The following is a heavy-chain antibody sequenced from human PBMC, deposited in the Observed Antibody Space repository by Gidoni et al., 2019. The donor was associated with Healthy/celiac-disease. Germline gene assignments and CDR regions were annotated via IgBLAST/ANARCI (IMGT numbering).Heavy chain of an antibody. V-gene: IGHV3-48*02. CDR1: GFTFSSYS. CDR2: ISSSSSTI. CDR3: AREYYDFWSGYNYYYYGMDV. J-gene: IGHJ6*02. D-gene: IGHD3-3*01. Sequence: SGFTFSSYSMNWVRQAPGKGLEWVSYISSSSSTIYYADSVKGRFTISRDHAKNSLYLQMNSLRDEDTAVYYCAREYYDFWSGYNYYYYGMDVWGQGTMVTVSS.